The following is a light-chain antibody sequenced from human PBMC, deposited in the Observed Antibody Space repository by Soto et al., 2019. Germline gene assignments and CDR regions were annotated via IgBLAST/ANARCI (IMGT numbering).Light chain of an antibody. Sequence: DIQMTQSPSSLSASVGDRVTISCRASQGISNSLAWLQQKPGKVPKLLIFAASTLQSGVPSRFSGSGSGTDFTLTISSLQPEDVATYYCQEYNSAPRTFGQGTKVEIK. CDR2: AAS. V-gene: IGKV1-27*01. CDR3: QEYNSAPRT. J-gene: IGKJ1*01. CDR1: QGISNS.